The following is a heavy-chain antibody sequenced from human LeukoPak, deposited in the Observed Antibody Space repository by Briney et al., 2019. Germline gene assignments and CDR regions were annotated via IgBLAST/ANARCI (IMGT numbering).Heavy chain of an antibody. CDR3: ARGGITIFGVVIIPPFDY. V-gene: IGHV4-34*01. D-gene: IGHD3-3*01. CDR1: GWSFSGYY. CDR2: INHSGST. J-gene: IGHJ4*02. Sequence: SETLSLTCAVYGWSFSGYYWSWIRQPPGKGLEWIGEINHSGSTNYNPSLKSRVTISVDTSKNQLSLKLSSVTAADTAVYYCARGGITIFGVVIIPPFDYWGQGTLVTVSS.